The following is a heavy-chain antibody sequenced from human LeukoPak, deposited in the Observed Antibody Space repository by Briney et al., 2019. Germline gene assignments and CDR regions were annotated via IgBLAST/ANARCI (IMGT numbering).Heavy chain of an antibody. J-gene: IGHJ4*02. CDR2: INPNSGGT. V-gene: IGHV1-2*02. CDR1: GYTLTGYY. CDR3: ARGYYDYVWGSVYFDY. Sequence: GASVKVSCKASGYTLTGYYMQWVRQAPGQGLEWMGWINPNSGGTNYAQKFQGRVTMTRDTSISTAYMELSSLRSDDTAVYYCARGYYDYVWGSVYFDYWGQGTLVTVSS. D-gene: IGHD3-16*01.